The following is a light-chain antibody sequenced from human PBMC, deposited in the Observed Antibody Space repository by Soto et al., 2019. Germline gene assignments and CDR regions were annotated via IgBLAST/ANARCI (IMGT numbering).Light chain of an antibody. CDR1: QGFSTW. V-gene: IGKV1-12*01. Sequence: DIQMTQSPSSVSASVGDRVTITCRASQGFSTWLAWYRRKPGRAPELLIYSASSLHSGVPSRFSGSGSGTVFTLTISSLQPEDFATYYCQQANSFPRTFGGGTEVEIK. CDR2: SAS. J-gene: IGKJ4*01. CDR3: QQANSFPRT.